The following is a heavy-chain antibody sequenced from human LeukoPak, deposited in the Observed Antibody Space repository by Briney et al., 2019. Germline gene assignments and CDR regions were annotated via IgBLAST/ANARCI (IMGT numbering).Heavy chain of an antibody. J-gene: IGHJ4*02. CDR1: GFTFSSYE. CDR3: ASLAWLGGGFDY. CDR2: ISSSGSTI. Sequence: GGSLRLSCAASGFTFSSYETNWVRQAPGKGLEWVSYISSSGSTIYYADSVKGRFTISRDNAKNSLYLQMNSLRAEDTAVYYCASLAWLGGGFDYWGQGTLVTVSS. D-gene: IGHD6-19*01. V-gene: IGHV3-48*03.